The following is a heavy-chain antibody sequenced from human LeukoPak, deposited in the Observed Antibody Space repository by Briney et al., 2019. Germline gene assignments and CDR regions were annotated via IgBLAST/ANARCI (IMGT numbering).Heavy chain of an antibody. CDR1: GGSISSSFYY. D-gene: IGHD4-17*01. V-gene: IGHV4-39*07. J-gene: IGHJ3*02. CDR3: ARGPQTDYGDYFRAFDI. Sequence: SETLSLTCTVSGGSISSSFYYWGWVRQPPGKGLEWIGEIYHSGSTNYNPSLKSRVTISVDKSKNQFSLKLSSVTAADTAVYYCARGPQTDYGDYFRAFDIWGQGTMVTVSS. CDR2: IYHSGST.